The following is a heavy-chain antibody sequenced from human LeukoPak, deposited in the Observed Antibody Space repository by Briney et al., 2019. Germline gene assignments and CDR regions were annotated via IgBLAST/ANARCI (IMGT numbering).Heavy chain of an antibody. Sequence: SETLSLTCTVSGDSISSSTFSWGWIRQPPGKGLEWIGSMDYSGDTYDNESLKGRVTISVDTSKNHFSLKLSAVTAADTAVYYCARLPLSTSYYYYGLDVWGLGTAVTVS. J-gene: IGHJ6*02. CDR2: MDYSGDT. D-gene: IGHD2-2*01. CDR3: ARLPLSTSYYYYGLDV. CDR1: GDSISSSTFS. V-gene: IGHV4-39*02.